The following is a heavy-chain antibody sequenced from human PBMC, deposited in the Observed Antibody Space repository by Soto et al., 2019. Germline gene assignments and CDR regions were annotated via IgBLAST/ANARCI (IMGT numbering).Heavy chain of an antibody. J-gene: IGHJ4*02. Sequence: PSETLSLTCTVSGGSISSYYWSWIRQPPGKGLEWSGYIYYSGSTNYNPSLKSRVTISVDTSKNQFSLKLSSVTAADTAVYYCASGLLWFSFDYWGQGTLVTVYS. CDR3: ASGLLWFSFDY. CDR1: GGSISSYY. V-gene: IGHV4-59*01. CDR2: IYYSGST. D-gene: IGHD3-10*01.